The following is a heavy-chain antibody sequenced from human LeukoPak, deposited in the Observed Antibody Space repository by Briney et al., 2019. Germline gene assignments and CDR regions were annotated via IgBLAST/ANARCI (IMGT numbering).Heavy chain of an antibody. D-gene: IGHD3-22*01. V-gene: IGHV4-59*01. J-gene: IGHJ3*02. Sequence: SETLSLTCTVSGGSISSYYWSWIRQPPGKGLEWIGYIYYSGSTNYNPSLKSRVTISVYTSKNQFSLKLSSVTAADTAVYYCARETYYYDSSGYSPAFDIWGQGTMVTVSS. CDR2: IYYSGST. CDR3: ARETYYYDSSGYSPAFDI. CDR1: GGSISSYY.